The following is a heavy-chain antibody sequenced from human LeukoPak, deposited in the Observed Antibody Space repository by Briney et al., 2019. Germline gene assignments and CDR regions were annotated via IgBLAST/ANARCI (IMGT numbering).Heavy chain of an antibody. V-gene: IGHV4-34*01. CDR1: GGSISSYY. Sequence: SETLSLTCTVSGGSISSYYWSWIRQPPGKGLEWIGEINHSGSTNYNPSLKSRVTISVDTSENQFSLKLSSVTAADTAVYYCARGGVMVAGTPYYYYGMDVWGQGTTVTVSS. CDR3: ARGGVMVAGTPYYYYGMDV. J-gene: IGHJ6*02. D-gene: IGHD2-8*01. CDR2: INHSGST.